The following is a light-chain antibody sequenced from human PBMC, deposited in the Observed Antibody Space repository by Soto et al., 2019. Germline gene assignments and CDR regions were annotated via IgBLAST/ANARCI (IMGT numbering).Light chain of an antibody. Sequence: ELVMTQSPATLSVSPGERATLSCRASQSVRGDLAWYQHKPGQAPRLLIYGASTRATGIPVRFSGSGSGTEFTLTISSLQSEDFAVYYCQHYNNRPLTFGGGTKVDI. CDR1: QSVRGD. V-gene: IGKV3-15*01. CDR2: GAS. J-gene: IGKJ4*01. CDR3: QHYNNRPLT.